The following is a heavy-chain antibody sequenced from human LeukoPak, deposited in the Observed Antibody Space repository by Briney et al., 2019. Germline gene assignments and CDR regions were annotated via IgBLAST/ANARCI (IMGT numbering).Heavy chain of an antibody. J-gene: IGHJ6*02. V-gene: IGHV3-13*01. Sequence: PGGSLRLSCAASGFTFSSYAMSWVRQAPGKGLEWVSALGTNGDAYYLGSVRGRFTISRENVKNSLYLQMNSLGVEDTAVYYCAREWRGIASHYHGMDVWGQGTTVTVSS. CDR3: AREWRGIASHYHGMDV. CDR2: LGTNGDA. CDR1: GFTFSSYA. D-gene: IGHD6-6*01.